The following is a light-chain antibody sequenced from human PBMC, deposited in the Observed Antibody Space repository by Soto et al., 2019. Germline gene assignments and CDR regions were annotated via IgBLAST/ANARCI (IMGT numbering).Light chain of an antibody. J-gene: IGLJ1*01. Sequence: QSVLTQPPSVSGAPGQRVTISCTGSSSNFGAGYEVHWYKQVPGAAPTLVIFNNLNRPSGVPERFSGSKSGTSASLVISGLQAEDDADYYSQSFDSSLRVYVFGSGTKVTVL. CDR3: QSFDSSLRVYV. CDR1: SSNFGAGYE. CDR2: NNL. V-gene: IGLV1-40*01.